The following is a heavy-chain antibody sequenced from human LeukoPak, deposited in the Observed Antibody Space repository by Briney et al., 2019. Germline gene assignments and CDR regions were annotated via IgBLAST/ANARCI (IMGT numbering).Heavy chain of an antibody. CDR2: NNPNSGVT. J-gene: IGHJ4*02. V-gene: IGHV1-2*06. CDR1: VYTFIGYY. D-gene: IGHD1-26*01. CDR3: ARIPGGSVLRAFDY. Sequence: ASVKVSCKASVYTFIGYYVHWVRQAPGQGLEWMGRNNPNSGVTNYAQKFQGRVTMTRDTSISTAYMELSSLNSDDTAVYYCARIPGGSVLRAFDYWGQGTLVTVSS.